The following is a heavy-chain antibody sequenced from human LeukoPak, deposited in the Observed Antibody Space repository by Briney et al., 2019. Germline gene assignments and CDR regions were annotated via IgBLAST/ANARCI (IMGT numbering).Heavy chain of an antibody. CDR2: IYYSGST. CDR1: GGSISSYY. Sequence: PSETLSLXCTVSGGSISSYYWSWIRQPPGKGLEWIGYIYYSGSTNYNPSLKSRVTISVDTSKNQFSLKLSSVTAADTAVYYCARSLSSGMFDYWGQGTLVTVSS. J-gene: IGHJ4*02. D-gene: IGHD3-22*01. V-gene: IGHV4-59*01. CDR3: ARSLSSGMFDY.